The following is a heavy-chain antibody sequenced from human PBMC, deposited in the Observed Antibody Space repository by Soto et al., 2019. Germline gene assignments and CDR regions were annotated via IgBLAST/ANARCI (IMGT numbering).Heavy chain of an antibody. Sequence: PVGSLRLSCAASGFTFSSYSMNWVRQAPGKGLEWVSSISSSSSYIYYADSVKGRFTISRDNAKNSLYLQMNSLRAEDTAVYYCARVPIKWCSGGSCMYYFDYWGQGTLVTVSS. CDR2: ISSSSSYI. V-gene: IGHV3-21*01. J-gene: IGHJ4*02. D-gene: IGHD2-15*01. CDR3: ARVPIKWCSGGSCMYYFDY. CDR1: GFTFSSYS.